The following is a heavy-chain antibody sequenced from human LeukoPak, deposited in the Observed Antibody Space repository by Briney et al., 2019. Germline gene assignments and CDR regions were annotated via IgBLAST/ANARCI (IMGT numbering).Heavy chain of an antibody. D-gene: IGHD4-17*01. CDR3: TRDALYGDPSYYYMDV. CDR2: IKQDGSDI. CDR1: GFTFNGFW. V-gene: IGHV3-7*01. Sequence: RAGGSLRLSCAAYGFTFNGFWMGWVRQAPGKGLGWVANIKQDGSDIYYLGSVGGRFTISRDNAMNSLYLQMNSLRAEDTAVYYCTRDALYGDPSYYYMDVWGKGTTVTVSS. J-gene: IGHJ6*03.